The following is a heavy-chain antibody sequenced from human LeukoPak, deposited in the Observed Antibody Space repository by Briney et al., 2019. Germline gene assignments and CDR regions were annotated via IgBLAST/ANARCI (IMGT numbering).Heavy chain of an antibody. Sequence: PGGSLRLSCAASGFTFSSYSMNWVRQAPGKGLEWVSSISSSSSYIYYADSVKGRFTISRDNAKNSLYLQMNSLRAEDTAVYYCARDPPRPAVTWGNYWGQGTLVTVSS. CDR2: ISSSSSYI. CDR1: GFTFSSYS. CDR3: ARDPPRPAVTWGNY. V-gene: IGHV3-21*01. D-gene: IGHD4-17*01. J-gene: IGHJ4*02.